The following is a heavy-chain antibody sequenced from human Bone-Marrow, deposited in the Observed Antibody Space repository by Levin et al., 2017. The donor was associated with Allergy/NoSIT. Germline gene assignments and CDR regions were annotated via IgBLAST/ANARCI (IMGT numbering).Heavy chain of an antibody. V-gene: IGHV3-30*18. Sequence: TGGSLRLSCAASGFTFSSYAMHWVRQAPGKGLEWVAVISYDGSNKYYADSVKGRFTISRDNSKNTLYLQMNSLRAEDTGVYYCAKDIHITIFGVAETDYWGQGTLVTVSS. CDR3: AKDIHITIFGVAETDY. CDR2: ISYDGSNK. D-gene: IGHD3-3*01. CDR1: GFTFSSYA. J-gene: IGHJ4*02.